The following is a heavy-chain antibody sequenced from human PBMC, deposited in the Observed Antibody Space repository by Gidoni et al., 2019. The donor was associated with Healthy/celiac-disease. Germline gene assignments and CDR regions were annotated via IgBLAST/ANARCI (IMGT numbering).Heavy chain of an antibody. D-gene: IGHD2-2*01. V-gene: IGHV4-4*07. CDR3: ARDIPPHCCSTSCYPGAFDI. CDR1: GGSISSYY. J-gene: IGHJ3*02. CDR2: IYTSGGN. Sequence: QVQLQESGPGLVKPSETLSLTCTVSGGSISSYYWSWIRQPAGKGLEWIGRIYTSGGNNYHPSLKGRVTMSVDTAKNQFSLKLSSCTAADTAVYYCARDIPPHCCSTSCYPGAFDIWGQGTMVTVSS.